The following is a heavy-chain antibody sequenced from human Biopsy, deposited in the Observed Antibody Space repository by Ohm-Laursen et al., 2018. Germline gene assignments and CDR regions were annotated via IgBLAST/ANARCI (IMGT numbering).Heavy chain of an antibody. V-gene: IGHV3-53*01. D-gene: IGHD3-16*01. Sequence: SLRLSCAASEFIFSRFWMYWVRQAPGKGLEWVSSLHDRGVTYYADSVKGRFTISGDNSKNTLYLQMNGLRAEDTAVYFCQGGHLPPGQFYGVDAWGQGTTVTVSS. CDR2: LHDRGVT. CDR3: QGGHLPPGQFYGVDA. CDR1: EFIFSRFW. J-gene: IGHJ6*02.